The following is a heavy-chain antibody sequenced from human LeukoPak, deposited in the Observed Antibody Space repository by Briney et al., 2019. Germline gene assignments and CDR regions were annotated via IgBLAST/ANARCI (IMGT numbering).Heavy chain of an antibody. CDR2: IYYSGST. V-gene: IGHV4-39*07. CDR1: GGSISSSSYY. Sequence: SETLSLTCTVSGGSISSSSYYWGWIRQPPGKGLEWIGSIYYSGSTYYNPSLKSRVTISVDTSKNQFSLKLSSVTAADTAVYYCARYGPTAASGAYGMDVWGQGTTVTVSS. J-gene: IGHJ6*02. CDR3: ARYGPTAASGAYGMDV. D-gene: IGHD4-17*01.